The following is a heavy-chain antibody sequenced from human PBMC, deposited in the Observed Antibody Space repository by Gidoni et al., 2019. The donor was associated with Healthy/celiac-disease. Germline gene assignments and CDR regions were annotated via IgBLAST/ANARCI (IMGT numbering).Heavy chain of an antibody. V-gene: IGHV3-23*01. J-gene: IGHJ4*02. CDR1: GFTFSSYA. D-gene: IGHD3-3*01. Sequence: EVQLLESGGGLVQPGGSLRLSCAASGFTFSSYAMSWFRQAPGKGLEWVSAISGSGGSTYYADSVKGRFTISRDNSKNTLYLQMNSLRAEDTAVYYCAKHGEYDFGFDYWGQGTLVTVSS. CDR3: AKHGEYDFGFDY. CDR2: ISGSGGST.